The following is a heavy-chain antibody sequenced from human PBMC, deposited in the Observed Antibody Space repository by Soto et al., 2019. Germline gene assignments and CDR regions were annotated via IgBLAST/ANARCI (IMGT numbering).Heavy chain of an antibody. Sequence: PGGSLRLSWAASGFTFISYAMNWVLQAPWKGLEWVSVISGSGGSTYYADSVKGRFTISRDNSKSTLYLQLNSLRAEDTAVYYCARRSSGWYFDYWGQGTLVTVSS. D-gene: IGHD6-19*01. V-gene: IGHV3-23*01. J-gene: IGHJ4*02. CDR1: GFTFISYA. CDR3: ARRSSGWYFDY. CDR2: ISGSGGST.